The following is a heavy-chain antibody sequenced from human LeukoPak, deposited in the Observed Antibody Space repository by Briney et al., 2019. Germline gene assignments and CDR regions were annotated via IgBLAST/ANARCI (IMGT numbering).Heavy chain of an antibody. V-gene: IGHV4-59*01. Sequence: PSETLSLTCTVSGGSISSYYWSWIRQPPGKGLEWIGYIYYSGSTNYNPSLRSRVTISVDTSRNQFSLKLSSVTAADTAVYYCARHGLGSDYWGQGTLVTVSS. D-gene: IGHD2-15*01. CDR3: ARHGLGSDY. CDR2: IYYSGST. CDR1: GGSISSYY. J-gene: IGHJ4*02.